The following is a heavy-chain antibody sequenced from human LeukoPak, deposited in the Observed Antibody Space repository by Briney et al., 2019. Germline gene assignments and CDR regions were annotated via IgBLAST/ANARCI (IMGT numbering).Heavy chain of an antibody. D-gene: IGHD4-23*01. CDR1: GFTFSSYW. V-gene: IGHV3-74*01. Sequence: GGSLRLSCAASGFTFSSYWMHWVRQAPGKGLVWVSRINSDGSSTSYADSVKGRFTISRDNAKNTLYLQMNSLRAEDSAVYYCARYLVVTAEYYYYGMDVWGQGTTVTVSS. J-gene: IGHJ6*02. CDR2: INSDGSST. CDR3: ARYLVVTAEYYYYGMDV.